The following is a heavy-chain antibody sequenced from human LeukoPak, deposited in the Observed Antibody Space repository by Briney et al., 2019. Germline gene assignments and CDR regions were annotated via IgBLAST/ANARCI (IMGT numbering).Heavy chain of an antibody. D-gene: IGHD2-2*01. CDR3: AKGGTDQLRYAFDI. CDR2: IWYDGSNK. J-gene: IGHJ3*02. V-gene: IGHV3-30*02. CDR1: GFTFSSYG. Sequence: PGGSLRLSCAASGFTFSSYGMHWVRQAPGKGLEWVAVIWYDGSNKYYADSVKGRFTISRDNSKNTLYLQMNSLRAEDTAVYYCAKGGTDQLRYAFDIWGQGTMVTVSS.